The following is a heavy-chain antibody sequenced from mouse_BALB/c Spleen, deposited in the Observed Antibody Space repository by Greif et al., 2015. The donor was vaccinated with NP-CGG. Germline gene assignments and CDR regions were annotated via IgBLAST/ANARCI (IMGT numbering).Heavy chain of an antibody. D-gene: IGHD2-4*01. Sequence: QVQLQQSGAELVMPGASVKMSCKASGYTFTDYWMHWVKQRPGQGLEWIGAIDTSDSYTSYNQKFKGKATLTVDESSSTAYMHLSSLTSEESAVYYCARRYDYEGFAYWGQGTLVTVSA. CDR3: ARRYDYEGFAY. V-gene: IGHV1-69*01. CDR1: GYTFTDYW. J-gene: IGHJ3*01. CDR2: IDTSDSYT.